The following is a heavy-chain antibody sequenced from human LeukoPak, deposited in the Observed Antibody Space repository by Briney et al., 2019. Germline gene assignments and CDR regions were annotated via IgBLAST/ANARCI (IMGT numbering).Heavy chain of an antibody. V-gene: IGHV4-34*01. CDR3: ARDLGANWFDP. Sequence: SETLSLTCAVYGGSFSGYCWSWIRQPPGKGLEWIGEINHSGSTNYNPSLKSRVTISVDTSKNQFSLKLSSVTAADTAVYYCARDLGANWFDPWGQGTLVTVSS. CDR2: INHSGST. D-gene: IGHD3-16*01. J-gene: IGHJ5*02. CDR1: GGSFSGYC.